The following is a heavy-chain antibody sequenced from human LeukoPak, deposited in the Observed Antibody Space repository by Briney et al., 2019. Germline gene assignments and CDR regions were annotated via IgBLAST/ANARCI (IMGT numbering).Heavy chain of an antibody. CDR1: GFTVSSNY. CDR2: IYSGGST. D-gene: IGHD3-10*01. CDR3: ASVFGSGPHAAFDI. V-gene: IGHV3-66*01. J-gene: IGHJ3*02. Sequence: PGGSLRLSCAASGFTVSSNYMSWVRQAPGKGLEWVSVIYSGGSTYYADSVKGRFTISRDNSKNTLYLQMNSLRAEDTAVYYCASVFGSGPHAAFDIWGQGTMVTVSS.